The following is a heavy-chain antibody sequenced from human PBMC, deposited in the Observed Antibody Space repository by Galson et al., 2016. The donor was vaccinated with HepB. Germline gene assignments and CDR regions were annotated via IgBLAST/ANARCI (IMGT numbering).Heavy chain of an antibody. J-gene: IGHJ1*01. V-gene: IGHV3-30*18. Sequence: SLRLSCAASGFTFSGYGMHWVRHAPDKGLEWVALISYDGSSKYYADSVKGRFTVSRDNSKNTVYLQIYRLRAYDTAVYYCAKVGLERAAPIDWGQGTLVTVSS. CDR1: GFTFSGYG. CDR2: ISYDGSSK. CDR3: AKVGLERAAPID. D-gene: IGHD3-16*01.